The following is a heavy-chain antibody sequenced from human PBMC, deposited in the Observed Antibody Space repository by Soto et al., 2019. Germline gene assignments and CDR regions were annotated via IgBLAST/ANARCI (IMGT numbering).Heavy chain of an antibody. CDR2: IFHSGST. V-gene: IGHV4-4*02. CDR3: ARVFKGSYSAY. J-gene: IGHJ4*02. Sequence: SETLCLTCAVSGGSIRSNNWWSWVRQPPGKGLEWIGEIFHSGSTNYNPSLKTRVTISVDKSKNQFSLKLSSVTAADTAVYYCARVFKGSYSAYWGQGTLVTVSS. D-gene: IGHD3-10*01. CDR1: GGSIRSNNW.